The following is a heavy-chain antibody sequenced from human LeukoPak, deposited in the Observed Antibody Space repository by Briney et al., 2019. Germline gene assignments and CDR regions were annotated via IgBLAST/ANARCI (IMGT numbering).Heavy chain of an antibody. D-gene: IGHD6-13*01. CDR1: GASITSYY. V-gene: IGHV4-59*01. CDR3: ARFGAAAGTDY. CDR2: VYYSGST. J-gene: IGHJ4*02. Sequence: SETLSLTRTVSGASITSYYWTWIRQPPGKGLEWIGYVYYSGSTNYNPSLKSRVTISVDTSKNQFSLKLTSMTAADTAVYYCARFGAAAGTDYWGQGTLVTVSS.